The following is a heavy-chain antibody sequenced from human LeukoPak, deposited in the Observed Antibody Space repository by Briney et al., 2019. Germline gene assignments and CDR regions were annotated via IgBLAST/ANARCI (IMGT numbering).Heavy chain of an antibody. CDR2: VYHTGST. D-gene: IGHD3-22*01. V-gene: IGHV4-38-2*01. CDR1: GYSISSGYY. Sequence: PSETLSLTCAVSGYSISSGYYWVWIRQPPGKGLEWIGRVYHTGSTYYHPSLKSRVTISLDTSKNQFSLRLTSVTAADTALYYCASHYYASSGSLFDSWGRGSLVTVSS. CDR3: ASHYYASSGSLFDS. J-gene: IGHJ4*02.